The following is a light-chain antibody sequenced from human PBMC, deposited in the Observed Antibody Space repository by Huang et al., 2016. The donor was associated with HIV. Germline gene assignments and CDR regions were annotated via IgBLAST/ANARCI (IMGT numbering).Light chain of an antibody. Sequence: DIQMTQSPSSLSASIGDRVTMTCRASHHINSNLNWYQQKPGKAPKLSFFIATYLASGVPSRCSGSGSGTHFTLTINGLQPEDLATDFCQQSQNTPWTFGQGSRLEIK. J-gene: IGKJ1*01. CDR1: HHINSN. V-gene: IGKV1-39*01. CDR2: IAT. CDR3: QQSQNTPWT.